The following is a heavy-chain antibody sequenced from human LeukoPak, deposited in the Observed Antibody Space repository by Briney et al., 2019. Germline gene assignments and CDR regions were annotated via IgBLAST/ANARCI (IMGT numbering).Heavy chain of an antibody. CDR1: GYTFTGYY. Sequence: GASVKVSCKASGYTFTGYYMHWVRQAPGQGLEWMGWINPNSGGTNYAQKLQGRVTMTTDTSTSTAYMELRSLRSDDTAVYYCAREGGPGSSSWWDGWRYYYYYYGMDVWGQGTTVTVSS. CDR3: AREGGPGSSSWWDGWRYYYYYYGMDV. D-gene: IGHD6-13*01. J-gene: IGHJ6*02. V-gene: IGHV1-2*02. CDR2: INPNSGGT.